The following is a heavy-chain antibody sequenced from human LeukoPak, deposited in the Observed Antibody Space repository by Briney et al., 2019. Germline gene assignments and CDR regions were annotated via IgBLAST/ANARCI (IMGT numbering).Heavy chain of an antibody. V-gene: IGHV3-23*01. CDR3: AEDRIRGDSFVVFDY. D-gene: IGHD2-21*01. J-gene: IGHJ4*01. CDR2: IYAGGSTT. Sequence: GGSLRLSCTVSEFTFSNFAMSWVRQAPGKGLEWVATIYAGGSTTYYADSVKGRFAISRDNSKDTLFLHMSSLGVEDTAIYFCAEDRIRGDSFVVFDYWGQGTLVTVSS. CDR1: EFTFSNFA.